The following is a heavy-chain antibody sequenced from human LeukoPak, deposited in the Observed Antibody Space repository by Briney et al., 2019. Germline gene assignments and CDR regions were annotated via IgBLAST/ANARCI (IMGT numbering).Heavy chain of an antibody. CDR1: GGSISSYY. J-gene: IGHJ4*02. D-gene: IGHD3-16*01. V-gene: IGHV4-59*01. CDR3: ARAGGSELDGALTFDY. CDR2: IYYSGST. Sequence: SETLSLTCTVSGGSISSYYWSWIRQPPGKGLEWIGYIYYSGSTNYNPSLKSRVTISVDTSKNQFSLKLSSVTAADTAVYYCARAGGSELDGALTFDYWGQRALVTVSS.